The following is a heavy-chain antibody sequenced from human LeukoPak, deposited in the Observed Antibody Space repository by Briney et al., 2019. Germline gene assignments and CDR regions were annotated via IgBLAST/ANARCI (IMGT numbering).Heavy chain of an antibody. V-gene: IGHV1-69*06. D-gene: IGHD2-15*01. Sequence: ASVKVSCKASGGTFSSYAISWVRQAPGQGLEWMGGIIPIFGTANYAQKFQGRVTITADKSTSTAYMELSSLRSDDTAVYYCARGGWGYYSGGSCYSANWFDPWGQGTLVTVSS. J-gene: IGHJ5*02. CDR3: ARGGWGYYSGGSCYSANWFDP. CDR1: GGTFSSYA. CDR2: IIPIFGTA.